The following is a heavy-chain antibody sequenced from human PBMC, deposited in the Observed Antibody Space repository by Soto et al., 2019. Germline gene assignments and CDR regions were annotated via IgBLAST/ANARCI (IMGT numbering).Heavy chain of an antibody. Sequence: SETLSLTCAVSGGSINRGAYSWSWIRQPPGKGLEWIGYIYHSGSTYYTPSLKSRVTISVDRSKNQFSLKLTSVTAADTAVYYCARVGSSWTPDYWGQGTLVTVSS. J-gene: IGHJ4*02. CDR2: IYHSGST. V-gene: IGHV4-30-2*01. CDR3: ARVGSSWTPDY. CDR1: GGSINRGAYS. D-gene: IGHD6-13*01.